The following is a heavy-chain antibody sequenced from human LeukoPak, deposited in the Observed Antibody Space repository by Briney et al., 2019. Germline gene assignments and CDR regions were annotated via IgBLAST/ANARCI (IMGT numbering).Heavy chain of an antibody. Sequence: GESLKISCQVSGYSFINYWIGWVRQMPGKGLESMGIIYPADSDTTYSPSFQGQVTISADKSISTAYLQWSSLKASDTAMYYCATTYFYGSGSPWGQGTLVTVSS. CDR2: IYPADSDT. CDR3: ATTYFYGSGSP. CDR1: GYSFINYW. J-gene: IGHJ5*02. D-gene: IGHD3-10*01. V-gene: IGHV5-51*01.